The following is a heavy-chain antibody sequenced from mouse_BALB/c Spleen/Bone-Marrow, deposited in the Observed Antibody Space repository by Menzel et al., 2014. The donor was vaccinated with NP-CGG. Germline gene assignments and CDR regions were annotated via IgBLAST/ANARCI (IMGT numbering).Heavy chain of an antibody. J-gene: IGHJ4*01. V-gene: IGHV1-87*01. CDR3: AREGWDEDYAMDY. CDR1: GYTFTSYW. Sequence: QVQLQQSGAELARPGASVKLSCKASGYTFTSYWMQWVKQRPGQGLEWIGAIYPGGGDTRYTQKFKGKATLTADKSSSTAYMQLSSLASEDSAVYYCAREGWDEDYAMDYWGQGTSVTVSS. D-gene: IGHD4-1*01. CDR2: IYPGGGDT.